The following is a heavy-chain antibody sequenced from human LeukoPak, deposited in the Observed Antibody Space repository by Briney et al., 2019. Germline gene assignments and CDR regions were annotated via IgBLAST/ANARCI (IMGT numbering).Heavy chain of an antibody. D-gene: IGHD6-13*01. CDR1: GYTFTDYY. CDR3: ATLFIPIAAAGKLDY. V-gene: IGHV1-69-2*01. CDR2: VDPEDGET. Sequence: ASVKVSCKVSGYTFTDYYMHWVQQAAGKGLEWMGLVDPEDGETIYAEKFQGRVTITADTSTDTAYMELSSLRSEDTAVYYCATLFIPIAAAGKLDYWGQGTLVTVSS. J-gene: IGHJ4*02.